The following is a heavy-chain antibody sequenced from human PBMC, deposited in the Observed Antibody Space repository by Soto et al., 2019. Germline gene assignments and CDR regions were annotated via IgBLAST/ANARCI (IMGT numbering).Heavy chain of an antibody. Sequence: QVQLVQSGAEVKKPGASVKVSCKASGYTFTSYDINWVRQATGQGLEWMGWMNPNSGNTGYAQKFQGRVTRTRNTSISTAYMELSSLRSEDTAVYYCAVLQYFDWFSNDAFDIWGQGTMVTVSS. J-gene: IGHJ3*02. CDR1: GYTFTSYD. V-gene: IGHV1-8*01. CDR2: MNPNSGNT. D-gene: IGHD3-9*01. CDR3: AVLQYFDWFSNDAFDI.